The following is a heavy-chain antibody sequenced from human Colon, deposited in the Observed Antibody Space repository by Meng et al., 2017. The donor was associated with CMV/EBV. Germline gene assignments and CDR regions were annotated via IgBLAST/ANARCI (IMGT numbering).Heavy chain of an antibody. CDR1: GGSIISSYDY. Sequence: SETLSLTCTVSGGSIISSYDYWGWIRQPPGKGLEWIGSIYKSRTTYYNPSLQTRVTISVDTSKNQFSLRLSSVTAADTAVYYCARAHLIQWELFWFDPWGQGTLVTVSS. J-gene: IGHJ5*02. D-gene: IGHD1-26*01. CDR3: ARAHLIQWELFWFDP. CDR2: IYKSRTT. V-gene: IGHV4-39*07.